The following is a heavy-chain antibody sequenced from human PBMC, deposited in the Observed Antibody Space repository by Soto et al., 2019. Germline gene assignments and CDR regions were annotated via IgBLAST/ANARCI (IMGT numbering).Heavy chain of an antibody. D-gene: IGHD2-8*02. Sequence: VQLVESGGGVVQPGNSLRLSCAVSGIVFSSFGMHWVRQAPGKGLEWVAVISFDTSNSYYADSVNGRFTISRDNSKKLLFLQMDGLRPEDTAVYWCMTPGTSDHSDYWGRGTLVTVSA. V-gene: IGHV3-30*03. CDR1: GIVFSSFG. CDR3: MTPGTSDHSDY. J-gene: IGHJ4*02. CDR2: ISFDTSNS.